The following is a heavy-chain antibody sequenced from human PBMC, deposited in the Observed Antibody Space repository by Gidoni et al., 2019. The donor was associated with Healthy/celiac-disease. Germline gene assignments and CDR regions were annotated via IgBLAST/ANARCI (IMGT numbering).Heavy chain of an antibody. V-gene: IGHV4-59*08. D-gene: IGHD3-22*01. J-gene: IGHJ4*02. CDR1: AGSISSYY. Sequence: VHLQESCPGLAKPSETLSLTCTVSAGSISSYYWSWIRQPPGKGLEWIGYIYYSGSTNYNPSLKSRVTISVDTSKNQYSLKLSSVTAADTAVYYCARSHTNYYDSSGYYAYWGQGTLVTVSS. CDR3: ARSHTNYYDSSGYYAY. CDR2: IYYSGST.